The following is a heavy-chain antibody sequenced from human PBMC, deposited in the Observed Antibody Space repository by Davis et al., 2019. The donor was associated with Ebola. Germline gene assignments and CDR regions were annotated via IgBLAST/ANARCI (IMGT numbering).Heavy chain of an antibody. CDR3: AREMVEGAFDI. CDR1: GFTFSSYW. D-gene: IGHD3-10*01. Sequence: GESLKISCAASGFTFSSYWMSWVRQAPGKGLEWVANIKQDGSEKYYVDSVKGRFTISRDNAKNSLYLQMNSLRAEDTAVYYCAREMVEGAFDIWGQGTMVTVSS. J-gene: IGHJ3*02. V-gene: IGHV3-7*03. CDR2: IKQDGSEK.